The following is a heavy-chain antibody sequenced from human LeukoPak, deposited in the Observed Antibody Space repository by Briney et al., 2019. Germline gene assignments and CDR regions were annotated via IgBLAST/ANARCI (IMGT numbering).Heavy chain of an antibody. CDR3: ARNLWFGESSDAFDM. J-gene: IGHJ3*02. CDR1: GYTFTTYY. Sequence: GASVKASCKASGYTFTTYYIHWVRQAPGQGLEWMGVIDPTSGKTNYAQKFQGRVTMTRDTSISTAYMDMSSLRSDDTAVYYCARNLWFGESSDAFDMWGQGTMVTVSS. D-gene: IGHD3-10*01. V-gene: IGHV1-46*01. CDR2: IDPTSGKT.